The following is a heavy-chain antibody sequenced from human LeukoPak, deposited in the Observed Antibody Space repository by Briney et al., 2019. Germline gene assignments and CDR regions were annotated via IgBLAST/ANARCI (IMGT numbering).Heavy chain of an antibody. Sequence: SETLSLTCTVSGGSFSSYYWSWIRQPPGKGLEWIGYIYYSGSTNYNPSLKSRVTISVDTSKNQFSLKLSSVTAADTAVYYCARLELVQTDAFDIWGQGTMVTVSS. J-gene: IGHJ3*02. CDR2: IYYSGST. D-gene: IGHD1/OR15-1a*01. CDR1: GGSFSSYY. V-gene: IGHV4-59*08. CDR3: ARLELVQTDAFDI.